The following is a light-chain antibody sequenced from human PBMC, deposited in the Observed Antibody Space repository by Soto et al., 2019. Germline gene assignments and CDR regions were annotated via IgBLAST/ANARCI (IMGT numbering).Light chain of an antibody. CDR3: CSYAGSREVV. CDR1: SSDVGSYNL. CDR2: EVS. Sequence: QSALTQPASVSGSPGQSITISCTGTSSDVGSYNLVSWYQQHPGKAPKLMIYEVSKRPSGVSNRFSGSKSGNTASLTISGLQAEDVTDYYCCSYAGSREVVFGGGTKLTVL. J-gene: IGLJ2*01. V-gene: IGLV2-23*02.